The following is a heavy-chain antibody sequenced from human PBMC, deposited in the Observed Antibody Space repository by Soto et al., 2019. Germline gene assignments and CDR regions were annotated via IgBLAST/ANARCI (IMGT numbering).Heavy chain of an antibody. D-gene: IGHD6-6*01. CDR3: AKGGSSSARYFDT. CDR2: ISFEGSKK. CDR1: GFTFSGYG. V-gene: IGHV3-30*18. J-gene: IGHJ5*02. Sequence: GGSLRLSYAASGFTFSGYGMHWVRQAPGKGLEWVAVISFEGSKKYYANSVEGRFTISRDNSKNTLFLQMNSLRAEDTAVYYCAKGGSSSARYFDTWGQGTLVTVSS.